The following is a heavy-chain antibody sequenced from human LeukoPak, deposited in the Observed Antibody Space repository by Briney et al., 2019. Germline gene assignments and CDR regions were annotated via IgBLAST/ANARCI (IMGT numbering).Heavy chain of an antibody. D-gene: IGHD2-21*02. V-gene: IGHV3-23*01. CDR2: ITGNGDST. J-gene: IGHJ4*02. Sequence: GGSLRLSCAASGFAFNSYTMGWVRQAPGKGLEWVSAITGNGDSTYYADSVKGRFTISRDNSKSTLYLEVNSLRAEDTAMYYCVKKTSYCGGDCYPYYFDSWGQGTLVTVSS. CDR3: VKKTSYCGGDCYPYYFDS. CDR1: GFAFNSYT.